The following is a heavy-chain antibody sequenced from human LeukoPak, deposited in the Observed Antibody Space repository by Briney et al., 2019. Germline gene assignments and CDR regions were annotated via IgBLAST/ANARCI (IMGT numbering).Heavy chain of an antibody. CDR2: ISSSSSYI. CDR1: GFTFSSYS. V-gene: IGHV3-21*01. CDR3: ARDRYSGSYSGMDV. J-gene: IGHJ6*02. D-gene: IGHD1-26*01. Sequence: PGGSLRLSCAVSGFTFSSYSMNWVRQAPGKGLEWASSISSSSSYIYYADSVKGRFTISRDNAKNSLYLQMNSLRAEDTAVYYCARDRYSGSYSGMDVWGQETTVTVSS.